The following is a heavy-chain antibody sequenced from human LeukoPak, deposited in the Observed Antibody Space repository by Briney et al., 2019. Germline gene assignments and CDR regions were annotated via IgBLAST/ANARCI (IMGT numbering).Heavy chain of an antibody. J-gene: IGHJ4*02. CDR2: LTTDGGST. Sequence: GGSLRLSCAASGFTFRNYDMSWVRQAPGKGLEWVSSLTTDGGSTEYADSVKGRFTISRDNSKNTLYLQMNSSRAEDTAVYYCARGQRQWLMMLDYWGQGTLVTVSS. CDR1: GFTFRNYD. CDR3: ARGQRQWLMMLDY. D-gene: IGHD6-19*01. V-gene: IGHV3-23*01.